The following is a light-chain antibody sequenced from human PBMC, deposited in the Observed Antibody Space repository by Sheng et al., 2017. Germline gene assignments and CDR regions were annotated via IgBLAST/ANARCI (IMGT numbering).Light chain of an antibody. CDR2: GAS. Sequence: EIVLTQSPGTLSLSPGERATLSCRASQSVSSNLAWYQQKPGQAPRLLIYGASTRATGIPDRFSGSGSATEFTLTISSLQSEDFAVYYCQQYNNWPYTFGQGTKLEI. J-gene: IGKJ2*01. CDR1: QSVSSN. CDR3: QQYNNWPYT. V-gene: IGKV3-15*01.